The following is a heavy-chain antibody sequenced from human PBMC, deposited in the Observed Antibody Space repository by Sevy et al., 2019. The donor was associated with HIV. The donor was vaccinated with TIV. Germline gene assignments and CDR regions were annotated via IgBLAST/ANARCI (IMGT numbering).Heavy chain of an antibody. J-gene: IGHJ5*02. D-gene: IGHD4-17*01. V-gene: IGHV3-9*01. CDR2: VSWNSGAK. CDR3: AKGGYGDYVTGDNWLDP. Sequence: GGSLRLSCVASGFSFGDYAMRWVRQRPGKGLEWVAGVSWNSGAKGYADSVKGRFTLSRENTENSLYLQLNNLRPDDTAFYYCAKGGYGDYVTGDNWLDPWGQGTLGTVSS. CDR1: GFSFGDYA.